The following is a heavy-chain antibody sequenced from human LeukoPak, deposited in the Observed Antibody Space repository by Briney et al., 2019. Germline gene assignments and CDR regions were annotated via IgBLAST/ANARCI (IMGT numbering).Heavy chain of an antibody. Sequence: PGGSLRLSCAASGFTFSSYWMSWVRQAPGKGLVWVSRIDSGGSSTNYAASVKGRFTISRDNAKNSLYLQMNSLRAEDTAVYYCASGGGRRGYYDSSGYSLGYWGQGTLVTVSS. CDR3: ASGGGRRGYYDSSGYSLGY. CDR2: IDSGGSST. J-gene: IGHJ4*02. CDR1: GFTFSSYW. D-gene: IGHD3-22*01. V-gene: IGHV3-74*01.